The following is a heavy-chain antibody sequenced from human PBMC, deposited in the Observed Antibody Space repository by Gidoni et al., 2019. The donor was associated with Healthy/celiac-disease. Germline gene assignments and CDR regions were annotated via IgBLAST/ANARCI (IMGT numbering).Heavy chain of an antibody. D-gene: IGHD6-13*01. CDR1: GGSISSSSYY. J-gene: IGHJ3*02. Sequence: QLQLQESGPGLVKPSETLSLTCTVSGGSISSSSYYWGWIRQPPGKGLEWIGSIYYSGSTYYNPSLKSRVTISVDTSKNQFSLKLSSVTAADTAVYYCARHARSSWYKQPRPFPDAFDIWGQGTMVTVSS. CDR2: IYYSGST. CDR3: ARHARSSWYKQPRPFPDAFDI. V-gene: IGHV4-39*01.